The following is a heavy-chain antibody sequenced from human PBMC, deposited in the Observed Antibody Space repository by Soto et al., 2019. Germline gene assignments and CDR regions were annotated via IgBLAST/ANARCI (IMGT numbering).Heavy chain of an antibody. CDR1: VVSFSGYY. D-gene: IGHD3-3*01. CDR2: INHSGST. J-gene: IGHJ6*02. V-gene: IGHV4-34*01. Sequence: ETLSLTCAGYVVSFSGYYWSWIRQPPGKGPEWIGEINHSGSTNYNPSLKSRVTISVDTSKNQFSLKLSSVTAADTAVYYCARGYRITIFGVVTPYYYGMDVWGQGTTVTVSS. CDR3: ARGYRITIFGVVTPYYYGMDV.